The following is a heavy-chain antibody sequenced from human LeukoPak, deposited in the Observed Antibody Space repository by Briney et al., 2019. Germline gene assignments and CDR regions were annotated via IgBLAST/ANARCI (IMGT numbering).Heavy chain of an antibody. CDR1: GFTFSSYA. D-gene: IGHD3-3*01. J-gene: IGHJ4*02. CDR2: ISSSSSTI. CDR3: ARDGKPYYDFWSGSLSPYYFDY. V-gene: IGHV3-48*01. Sequence: PGGSLRLSCAASGFTFSSYAMHWIRQAPGKGLEWVSYISSSSSTIYYADSVKGRFTISRDNAKNSLYLQMNSLRAEDTAVYYCARDGKPYYDFWSGSLSPYYFDYWGQGTLVTVSS.